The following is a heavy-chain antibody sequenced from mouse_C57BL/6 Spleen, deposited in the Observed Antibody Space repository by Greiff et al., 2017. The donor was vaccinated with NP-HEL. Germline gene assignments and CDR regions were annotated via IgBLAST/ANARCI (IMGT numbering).Heavy chain of an antibody. CDR2: IDPSDSYT. J-gene: IGHJ2*01. CDR3: ARSTTTVVEVFDY. V-gene: IGHV1-69*01. D-gene: IGHD1-1*01. CDR1: GYTFTSYW. Sequence: QVQLQQPGAKLVMPGASVKLSCKASGYTFTSYWMHWVKQRPGQGLEWIGEIDPSDSYTNYNQKFKGKSTLTVDKSSSTAYMQLSSLTSEDSAVYYCARSTTTVVEVFDYWGQGTTLTVSS.